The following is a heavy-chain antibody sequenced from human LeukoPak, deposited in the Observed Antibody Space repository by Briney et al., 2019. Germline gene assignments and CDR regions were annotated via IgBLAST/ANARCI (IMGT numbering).Heavy chain of an antibody. CDR2: IFPIFGTA. CDR3: ARGPISFGDPIFQH. CDR1: GGTFISYA. V-gene: IGHV1-69*05. J-gene: IGHJ1*01. D-gene: IGHD2-21*02. Sequence: ASVKVSCKASGGTFISYAISWVRQAPGQGLEWMGGIFPIFGTANYAQKFRGRVTITTDESTSTAYMELSSLRSEDTAVYYCARGPISFGDPIFQHWGQGTLVTVSS.